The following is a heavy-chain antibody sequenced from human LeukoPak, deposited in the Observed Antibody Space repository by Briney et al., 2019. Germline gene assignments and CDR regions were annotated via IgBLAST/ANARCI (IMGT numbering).Heavy chain of an antibody. J-gene: IGHJ1*01. D-gene: IGHD6-19*01. CDR1: GFTFSSYG. CDR3: AKDRSSGWYSFQH. V-gene: IGHV3-30*18. CDR2: ISYDGSNK. Sequence: GRSLRLSCAASGFTFSSYGMHWVRQAPGKGLEWMAVISYDGSNKYYADSVKGRFTISRDNSKNTLYLQMNSLRPEDTAVYYCAKDRSSGWYSFQHWGQGTLVSVSS.